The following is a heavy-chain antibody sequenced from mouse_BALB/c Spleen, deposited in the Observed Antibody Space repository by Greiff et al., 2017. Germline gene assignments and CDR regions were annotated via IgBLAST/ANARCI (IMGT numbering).Heavy chain of an antibody. D-gene: IGHD2-2*01. V-gene: IGHV3-2*02. Sequence: EVQLQESGPGLVKPSQSLSLTCTVTGYSITSDYAWNWIRQFPGNKLEWMGYISYSGSTSYNPSLKSRISITRDTSKNQFFLQLNSVTTEDTATYYCARGIYYGYDGAYWGQGTLVTVSA. CDR2: ISYSGST. CDR3: ARGIYYGYDGAY. J-gene: IGHJ3*01. CDR1: GYSITSDYA.